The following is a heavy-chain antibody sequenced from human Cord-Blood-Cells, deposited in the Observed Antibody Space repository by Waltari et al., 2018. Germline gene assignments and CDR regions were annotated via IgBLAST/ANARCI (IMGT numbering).Heavy chain of an antibody. Sequence: QVQLVQSGAEVKKPGASVKVSCKASGYTFTGYYMHWVRQAPGQGLEWMGGIKPNSGVTNYAQKFQGRVTMTRDTAIGTAYMEMSRLRSDDTAVYYCARLLKRGNAFDIWGQGTMVTVSS. CDR3: ARLLKRGNAFDI. D-gene: IGHD2-8*02. CDR1: GYTFTGYY. CDR2: IKPNSGVT. V-gene: IGHV1-2*02. J-gene: IGHJ3*02.